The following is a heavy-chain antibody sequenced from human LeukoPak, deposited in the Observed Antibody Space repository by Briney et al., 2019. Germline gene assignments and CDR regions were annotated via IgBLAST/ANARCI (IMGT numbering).Heavy chain of an antibody. Sequence: GGSLRLSCAASGFTFSSYDMHWVRQAPGKGLEWVSAISTAGDTYYPGSVKGRFTISRENAKNSLYLQVNSLRAGDTAVYYCARGGGYSGYDLIDYWGQGTLVTVSS. V-gene: IGHV3-13*01. J-gene: IGHJ4*02. D-gene: IGHD5-12*01. CDR3: ARGGGYSGYDLIDY. CDR1: GFTFSSYD. CDR2: ISTAGDT.